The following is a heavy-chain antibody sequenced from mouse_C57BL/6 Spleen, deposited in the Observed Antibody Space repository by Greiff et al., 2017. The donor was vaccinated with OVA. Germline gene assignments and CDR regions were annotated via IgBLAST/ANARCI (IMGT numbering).Heavy chain of an antibody. CDR3: ARNREDYDGFAY. V-gene: IGHV2-2*01. CDR1: GFSLTSYG. CDR2: IWSGGST. Sequence: QVQLQQSGPGLVQPSQSLSITCTVSGFSLTSYGVHWVRQSPGKGLEWLGVIWSGGSTDYTAAFISRLSISKDNSKSQVFFKMNSLQADDTAIYYCARNREDYDGFAYWGQGTLVTVSA. J-gene: IGHJ3*01. D-gene: IGHD2-4*01.